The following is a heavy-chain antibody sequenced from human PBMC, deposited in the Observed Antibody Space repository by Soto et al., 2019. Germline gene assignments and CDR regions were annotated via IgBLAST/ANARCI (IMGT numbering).Heavy chain of an antibody. V-gene: IGHV4-59*08. D-gene: IGHD1-26*01. CDR3: ARLGGSYAVPHFAY. Sequence: SETLSLTCTVSGGSINYYYWTWIRQPPGKGLEGMGYIYYSGTTTNYNPSLKSRVTLSVDTSKNQFSLKLSSVTAADTAVYYCARLGGSYAVPHFAYWGQGTLVTVSS. J-gene: IGHJ4*02. CDR1: GGSINYYY. CDR2: IYYSGTTT.